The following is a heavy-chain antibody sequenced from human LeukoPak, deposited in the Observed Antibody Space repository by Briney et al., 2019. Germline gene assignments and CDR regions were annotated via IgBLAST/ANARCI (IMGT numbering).Heavy chain of an antibody. CDR1: GYTFTGYY. J-gene: IGHJ4*02. CDR3: ARAAGYGSSWYTDY. V-gene: IGHV1-2*02. Sequence: GASLKVSCKASGYTFTGYYMYWVRHAPGQGLEWMGWINLNSGGTNYAQKFRGRVSMPRDTSISTAYMEMSRLTSDDTALYYCARAAGYGSSWYTDYWGQGPLVTVSS. CDR2: INLNSGGT. D-gene: IGHD6-13*01.